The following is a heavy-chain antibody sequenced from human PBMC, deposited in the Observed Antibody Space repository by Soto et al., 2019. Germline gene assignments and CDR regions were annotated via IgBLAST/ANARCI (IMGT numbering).Heavy chain of an antibody. Sequence: QVHLQESGPGLVRPSQTLSLTCTVSGGSITSGGSFWSWIRQHPGKGPAWIAFIGYSGATSYNPSLASRVTISADTYKSQFSLNLRSVTAADTAVYYCARGGASSKWFAPWGQGTLVTVSS. J-gene: IGHJ5*02. CDR2: IGYSGAT. CDR1: GGSITSGGSF. CDR3: ARGGASSKWFAP. D-gene: IGHD2-15*01. V-gene: IGHV4-31*03.